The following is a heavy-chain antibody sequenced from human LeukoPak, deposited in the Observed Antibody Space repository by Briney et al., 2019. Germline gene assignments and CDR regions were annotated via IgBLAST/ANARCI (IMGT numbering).Heavy chain of an antibody. J-gene: IGHJ4*02. D-gene: IGHD3-3*01. V-gene: IGHV3-21*01. Sequence: GGSLRLSCAASGFTFSSYSMNWVRQAPGKGLEWVSSISSSSSYIYYADSVKGRFTISRDNSKNTLYLQMNSLRAEDTAVYYCAKFGAGPDGYYFDYWGQGTLVTVSS. CDR3: AKFGAGPDGYYFDY. CDR1: GFTFSSYS. CDR2: ISSSSSYI.